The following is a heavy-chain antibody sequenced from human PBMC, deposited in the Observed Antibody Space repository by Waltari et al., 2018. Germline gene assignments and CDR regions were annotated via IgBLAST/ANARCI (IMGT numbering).Heavy chain of an antibody. V-gene: IGHV3-48*03. CDR2: ISSSGSTR. D-gene: IGHD5-18*01. CDR3: ARFFGYSYGSHFDY. J-gene: IGHJ4*02. CDR1: GFTFSSYE. Sequence: EVQLVESGGGLVQPGGSLRLSCAASGFTFSSYEMNWVRQAPGKGLEWVSYISSSGSTRYSAGSGKGRFTISRDNAKNSLYLQMNSLRAEDTAVYYCARFFGYSYGSHFDYWGQGTLVTVSS.